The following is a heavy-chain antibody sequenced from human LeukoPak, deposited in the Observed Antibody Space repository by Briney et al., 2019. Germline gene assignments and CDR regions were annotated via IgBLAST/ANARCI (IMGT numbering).Heavy chain of an antibody. CDR2: IYYSGST. V-gene: IGHV4-59*01. CDR3: ARETYYYDSSGSFNWFDP. D-gene: IGHD3-22*01. CDR1: GGSISSFY. Sequence: SETLSLTCTVSGGSISSFYWSWIRQPPGKGLEWIGYIYYSGSTNYNPSLKSRVTISVDTSKNQFSLKLSSVTAAGTAVYYCARETYYYDSSGSFNWFDPWGQGTLVTVSS. J-gene: IGHJ5*02.